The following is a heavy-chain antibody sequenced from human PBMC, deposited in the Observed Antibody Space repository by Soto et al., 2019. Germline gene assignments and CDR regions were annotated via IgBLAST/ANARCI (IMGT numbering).Heavy chain of an antibody. D-gene: IGHD5-18*01. V-gene: IGHV4-59*01. J-gene: IGHJ4*02. CDR2: IYYSGST. Sequence: QVQLQESGPGLVKPSETLSLTCTVSGGSISSYYWSWIRQPPGKGLECIGYIYYSGSTNYNPSPKSRVTISVDTAKVRFSLKLRSVTAAGTAVYYCARVDTALGYLDYRGQGTLVTVSS. CDR1: GGSISSYY. CDR3: ARVDTALGYLDY.